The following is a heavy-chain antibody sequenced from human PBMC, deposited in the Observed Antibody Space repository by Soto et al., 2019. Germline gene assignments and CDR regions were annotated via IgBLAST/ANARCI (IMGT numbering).Heavy chain of an antibody. J-gene: IGHJ4*02. CDR2: ISYGGGNQ. V-gene: IGHV3-30*18. D-gene: IGHD3-16*01. CDR1: GFAFSTSD. Sequence: GGSLRLSCAASGFAFSTSDIHWVRQAPGKGLEWVALISYGGGNQYYADSVKGRFTISRDSSKSTLYLQMNSLTTEDTAFYYGVKNLGALGAFWGKGTLVPVSS. CDR3: VKNLGALGAF.